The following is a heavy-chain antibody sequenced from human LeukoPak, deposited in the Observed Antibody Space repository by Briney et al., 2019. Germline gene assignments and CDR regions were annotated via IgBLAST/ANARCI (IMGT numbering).Heavy chain of an antibody. CDR3: AKDGGSYWGAIDS. Sequence: GGSLKLSCAASGFTFSSYAMHWVRQAPGKGLEWVAVISYDGSNKYYADSVKGRFTISRDNSKNTLFLQMNSLRAEDTAVYYCAKDGGSYWGAIDSWGQGTLVTVSS. CDR2: ISYDGSNK. D-gene: IGHD1-26*01. CDR1: GFTFSSYA. J-gene: IGHJ4*02. V-gene: IGHV3-30-3*01.